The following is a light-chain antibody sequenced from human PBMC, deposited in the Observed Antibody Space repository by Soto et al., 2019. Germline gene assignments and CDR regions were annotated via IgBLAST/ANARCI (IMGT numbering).Light chain of an antibody. J-gene: IGLJ3*02. CDR1: SSNIGSNT. CDR3: AAWDDSLNGWV. Sequence: QSVLTQPPSASGTPGQRVTISCSGSSSNIGSNTVNWYQQLPGTAPKLLIYSNNQRPSGVPDRFSGSKSGTSASLAISGLQSEDAADYYCAAWDDSLNGWVFGRGTKLTVL. V-gene: IGLV1-44*01. CDR2: SNN.